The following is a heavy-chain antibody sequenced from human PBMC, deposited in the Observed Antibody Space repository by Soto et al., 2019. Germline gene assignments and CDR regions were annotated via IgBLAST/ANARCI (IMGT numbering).Heavy chain of an antibody. Sequence: PGGSLRLSCAASGFNFSTYNMVWVRQAPGKGLDWVSTITGSGGTTYYADSVKGRFTISRDNSKNTLYLQMSSLRADDTAVYYCAKEIWYSSGWYYFDYWGQGALVTVSS. CDR2: ITGSGGTT. V-gene: IGHV3-23*01. J-gene: IGHJ4*02. D-gene: IGHD6-19*01. CDR3: AKEIWYSSGWYYFDY. CDR1: GFNFSTYN.